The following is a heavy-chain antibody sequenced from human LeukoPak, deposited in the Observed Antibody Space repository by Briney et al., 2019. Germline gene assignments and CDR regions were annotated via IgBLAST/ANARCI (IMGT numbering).Heavy chain of an antibody. CDR1: GGSIRSSDYY. CDR2: IYDSGST. D-gene: IGHD2-2*01. CDR3: ARDNPQDCRSSSCYFDA. J-gene: IGHJ5*02. Sequence: SETLSLTCTVSGGSIRSSDYYWSWIRQPPGKGLEWIGYIYDSGSTSYSPSLKSRVIISVDTSKNQFFLNLSSVTAADTAVYYCARDNPQDCRSSSCYFDAWGQGTLITVSS. V-gene: IGHV4-30-4*08.